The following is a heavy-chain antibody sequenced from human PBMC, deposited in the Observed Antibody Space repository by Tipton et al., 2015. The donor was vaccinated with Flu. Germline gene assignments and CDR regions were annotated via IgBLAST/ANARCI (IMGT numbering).Heavy chain of an antibody. Sequence: TLSLTCTVSGGSISSGGYYWSWIRQPPGKGLEWIGYIYYSGSTNYNPSLKSRVTISVDTSKNQFSLKLSSVTAADTAVYYCARDQNGSGKLDYWGQGTLVTVSS. CDR2: IYYSGST. D-gene: IGHD3-10*01. J-gene: IGHJ4*02. V-gene: IGHV4-61*08. CDR3: ARDQNGSGKLDY. CDR1: GGSISSGGYY.